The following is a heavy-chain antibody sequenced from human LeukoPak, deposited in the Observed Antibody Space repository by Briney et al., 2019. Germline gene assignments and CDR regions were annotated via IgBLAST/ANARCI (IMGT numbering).Heavy chain of an antibody. CDR3: ARAPSPTRAFDI. J-gene: IGHJ3*02. CDR1: GYTFTSYA. D-gene: IGHD5-12*01. Sequence: ASVKVSCKASGYTFTSYAMNWVRQAPGQRLEWMGWINAGNGNTKYSQTFQGRVTITRDTSASTAYMELSSLRSEDTAVYYCARAPSPTRAFDIWGQGTMVTVSS. V-gene: IGHV1-3*01. CDR2: INAGNGNT.